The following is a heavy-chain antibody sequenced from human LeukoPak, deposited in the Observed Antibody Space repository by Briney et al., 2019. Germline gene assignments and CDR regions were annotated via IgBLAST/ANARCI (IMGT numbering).Heavy chain of an antibody. CDR1: GFTFSTYP. V-gene: IGHV3-7*01. J-gene: IGHJ4*02. Sequence: GGSLRLSCAVSGFTFSTYPMHWVRQAPGKGLEWVANIKHDGSENYYVDSVKGRFTISRDNAKHSLYLQMNSLRAEDTAVYYCASTDDFWSGYRWGQGTLVTVSS. CDR2: IKHDGSEN. D-gene: IGHD3-3*01. CDR3: ASTDDFWSGYR.